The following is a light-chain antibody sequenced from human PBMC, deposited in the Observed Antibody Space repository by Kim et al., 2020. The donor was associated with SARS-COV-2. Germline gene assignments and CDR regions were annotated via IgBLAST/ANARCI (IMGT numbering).Light chain of an antibody. Sequence: VALGQTVRITCQGDSLRSYYATWYQQKQGQALILVIYGKNNRPSGIPDRFSGSSSGNTASLTITGTQAGDEADYYCNSRDSNDNVVFGGGTQLTVL. CDR2: GKN. J-gene: IGLJ2*01. CDR1: SLRSYY. V-gene: IGLV3-19*01. CDR3: NSRDSNDNVV.